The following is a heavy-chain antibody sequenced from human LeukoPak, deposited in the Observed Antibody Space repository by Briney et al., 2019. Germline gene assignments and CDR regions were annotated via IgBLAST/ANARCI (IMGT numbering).Heavy chain of an antibody. D-gene: IGHD4/OR15-4a*01. J-gene: IGHJ4*02. CDR1: GFTFSIYW. CDR2: INSDGSST. Sequence: GGSLRLSCAASGFTFSIYWMHWVRQAPGKGLVWVSHINSDGSSTTYADSVKGRFTISRDSAKNTLYLQMNSLRAEDTAVYFCARDRQYGVDYWGQGTLVTVSS. V-gene: IGHV3-74*01. CDR3: ARDRQYGVDY.